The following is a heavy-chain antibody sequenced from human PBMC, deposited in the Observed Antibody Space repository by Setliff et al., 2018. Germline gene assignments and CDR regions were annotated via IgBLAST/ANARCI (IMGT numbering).Heavy chain of an antibody. CDR3: ARLRGAFDY. CDR2: IYTSGST. D-gene: IGHD3-16*01. V-gene: IGHV4-61*02. Sequence: SETLSLTCTVSGGSISSGSYYWSWIRQPAGKGLEWIGRIYTSGSTNYNPSLESRVTISVDTSKNQFSLRLNSATAADTAVYYCARLRGAFDYWG. CDR1: GGSISSGSYY. J-gene: IGHJ4*01.